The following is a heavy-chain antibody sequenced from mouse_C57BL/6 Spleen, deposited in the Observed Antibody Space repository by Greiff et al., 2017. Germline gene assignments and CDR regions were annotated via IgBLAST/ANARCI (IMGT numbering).Heavy chain of an antibody. V-gene: IGHV1-82*01. CDR2: IYPGDGDT. D-gene: IGHD1-1*01. CDR3: ARSPYYYGSSDTYYAMDY. CDR1: GYAFSSSW. J-gene: IGHJ4*01. Sequence: VQLQQSGPELVKPGASVKISCKASGYAFSSSWMHWVKQRPGKGLEWIGRIYPGDGDTNYNGKFKGTATLTADKSSSTAYMQLSSLTSEDSAVYYCARSPYYYGSSDTYYAMDYWGQGTSVTVSS.